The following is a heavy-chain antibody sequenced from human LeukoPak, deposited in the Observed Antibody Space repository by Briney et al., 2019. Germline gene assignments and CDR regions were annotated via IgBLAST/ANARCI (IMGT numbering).Heavy chain of an antibody. CDR2: ISSTGST. J-gene: IGHJ5*02. CDR3: ARQVLDVWSPSTLRARFDP. V-gene: IGHV4-4*09. D-gene: IGHD3-3*01. CDR1: GDSIRSFY. Sequence: SETLSLTCTISGDSIRSFYWSWIRQPPGKGLEWLGYISSTGSTNYSPSLKSRVTISVDTSKNQLSLKLTSVTAADTAVYYCARQVLDVWSPSTLRARFDPWGQGTLVAVPS.